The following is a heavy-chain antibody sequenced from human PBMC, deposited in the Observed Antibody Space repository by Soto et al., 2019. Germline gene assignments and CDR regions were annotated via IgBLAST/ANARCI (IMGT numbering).Heavy chain of an antibody. V-gene: IGHV3-9*01. D-gene: IGHD3-22*01. J-gene: IGHJ4*02. Sequence: GGSLRLSCAASGFTFDDYAMHWVRQAPGKGLEWVSGISWNSGSIGYADSVKGRFTISRDNAKNSLYLQMNSLRAEDTALYYCAKDISYYDSSGGFDYWGQGT. CDR3: AKDISYYDSSGGFDY. CDR2: ISWNSGSI. CDR1: GFTFDDYA.